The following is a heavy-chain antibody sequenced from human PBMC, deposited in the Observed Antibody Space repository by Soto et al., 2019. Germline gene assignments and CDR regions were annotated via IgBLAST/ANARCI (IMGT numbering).Heavy chain of an antibody. CDR1: GGSISSYY. CDR2: IYYSGST. Sequence: PSETLSLTCTVSGGSISSYYWSWIRQPPGKGLEWIGYIYYSGSTYYNPSLKSRVTISVDTSKNQFSLKLSSVTAADTAVYYCASRVGWPPDLIAPHWFDPWGQGTLVTVSS. CDR3: ASRVGWPPDLIAPHWFDP. J-gene: IGHJ5*02. D-gene: IGHD3-22*01. V-gene: IGHV4-59*06.